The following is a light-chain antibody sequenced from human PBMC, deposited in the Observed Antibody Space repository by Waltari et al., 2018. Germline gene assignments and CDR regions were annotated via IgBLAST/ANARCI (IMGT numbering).Light chain of an antibody. J-gene: IGLJ2*01. CDR2: DDT. V-gene: IGLV3-21*02. CDR3: QVWDSSSDPL. Sequence: SYVVTQPPSVSVAPGQTARITCAGDKIGSQSVHWYQQKPGQAPVLVIYDDTDRPSGIPERVSGSSSGNTATLTIRRVEAGDEADYYSQVWDSSSDPLFGVGTKLTVL. CDR1: KIGSQS.